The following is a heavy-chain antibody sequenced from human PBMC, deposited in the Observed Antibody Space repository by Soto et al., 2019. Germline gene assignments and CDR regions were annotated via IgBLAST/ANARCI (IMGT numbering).Heavy chain of an antibody. J-gene: IGHJ3*02. V-gene: IGHV1-69*01. Sequence: QVQLVQSGTEVKKPGSSVKVSCKASGGTFSSNAISWVRQAPGQGLEWMGGIIPIFGTTNYAQRFQGRVSITADESTSTTYMELSSLRSEDTAVYYCAGSYKYGSGTFDAFDIWGQGTLVTVSS. CDR3: AGSYKYGSGTFDAFDI. CDR1: GGTFSSNA. D-gene: IGHD3-10*01. CDR2: IIPIFGTT.